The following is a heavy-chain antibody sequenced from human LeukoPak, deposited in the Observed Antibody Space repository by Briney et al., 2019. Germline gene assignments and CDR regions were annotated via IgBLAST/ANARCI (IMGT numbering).Heavy chain of an antibody. V-gene: IGHV1-69*05. J-gene: IGHJ4*02. D-gene: IGHD3-22*01. Sequence: GASVKVSCKASGGTFSSYAISWVRQAPGQGLEWMGGIIPIFGTANYAQKFRGRVTITTDESTSTAYMELSSLRSEDTAVYYCARDGPYYYDSSGYFPGGPFDYWGQGTLVTVSS. CDR3: ARDGPYYYDSSGYFPGGPFDY. CDR1: GGTFSSYA. CDR2: IIPIFGTA.